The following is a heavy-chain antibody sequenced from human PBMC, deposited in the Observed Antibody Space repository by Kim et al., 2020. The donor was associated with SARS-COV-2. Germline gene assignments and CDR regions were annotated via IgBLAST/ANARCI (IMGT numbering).Heavy chain of an antibody. J-gene: IGHJ5*01. Sequence: AGSVGGRFTISRDNSKNMVYLQMKSLRTEDTAVYYCAKMGSGSYLKWFDSWGQGTLVTVSS. CDR3: AKMGSGSYLKWFDS. V-gene: IGHV3-23*01. D-gene: IGHD3-10*01.